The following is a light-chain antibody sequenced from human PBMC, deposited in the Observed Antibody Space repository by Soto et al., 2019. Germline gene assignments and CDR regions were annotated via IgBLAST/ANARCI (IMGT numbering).Light chain of an antibody. Sequence: DIQMTQSPSTLSASVGARVTITCRASQSISNWLAWYQHKPGKAPKLLIYDASNLESGVPSRFSGSGSGTEFTLTISRLQPDDFAAYYCQQYNSYPWTFGQGTKVEIK. CDR3: QQYNSYPWT. CDR1: QSISNW. CDR2: DAS. J-gene: IGKJ1*01. V-gene: IGKV1-5*01.